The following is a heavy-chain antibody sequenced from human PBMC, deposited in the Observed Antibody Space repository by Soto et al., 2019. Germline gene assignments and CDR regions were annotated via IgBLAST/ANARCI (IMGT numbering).Heavy chain of an antibody. CDR3: AIPHGGPSGRDNWVAP. Sequence: SETLSLTCTVSGGSISSYYWSWIRQPPGKGLEWIGYIYYSGSTNYNPSLKSRVTISVDTSKNQFSLKLSSVTAADTAVYYCAIPHGGPSGRDNWVAPLGQGPLVT. J-gene: IGHJ5*02. CDR2: IYYSGST. CDR1: GGSISSYY. D-gene: IGHD3-16*01. V-gene: IGHV4-59*01.